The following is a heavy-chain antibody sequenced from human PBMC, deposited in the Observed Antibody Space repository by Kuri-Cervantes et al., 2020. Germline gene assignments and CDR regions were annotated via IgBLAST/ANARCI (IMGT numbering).Heavy chain of an antibody. CDR1: GFTFSDYY. J-gene: IGHJ4*02. CDR3: AKDSGSSGYFAESDY. CDR2: ISSSGSTI. D-gene: IGHD3-22*01. V-gene: IGHV3-11*01. Sequence: GESLKISCAASGFTFSDYYMSWIRQTPGKGLEWVSYISSSGSTIYYADSVKGRFTISRDNAKNYLYLQMNSLTADDTALYYCAKDSGSSGYFAESDYWGQGTLVTVSS.